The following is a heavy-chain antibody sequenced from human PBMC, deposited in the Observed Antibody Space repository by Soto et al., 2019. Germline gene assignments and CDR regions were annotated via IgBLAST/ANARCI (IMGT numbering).Heavy chain of an antibody. CDR3: AKDLGYSYGGFFDY. CDR1: GFIFSNYG. CDR2: VSSAGSTK. Sequence: QAQLVESGGGVVQPERSLRLSCAASGFIFSNYGMHWVRQAPGKGLEWVAVVSSAGSTKYYADSVKGRFTISRDNPKNTVFLQMNSLRAEDTAVYYCAKDLGYSYGGFFDYWGQGTLVTVSS. V-gene: IGHV3-30*18. J-gene: IGHJ4*02. D-gene: IGHD5-18*01.